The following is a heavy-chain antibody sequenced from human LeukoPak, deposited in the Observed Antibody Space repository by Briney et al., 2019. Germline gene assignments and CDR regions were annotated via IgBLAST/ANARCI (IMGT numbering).Heavy chain of an antibody. Sequence: GVSLRLSCAASGFTFSRYWMHWVRQAPGKGLVWVSHINTDGSSTTYADSVKGRFTISRDNSKNTLYLQMNSLRAEDTAVYYCAKSGGNSANSLLFYFDYWGQGTLVTVSS. V-gene: IGHV3-74*01. CDR2: INTDGSST. D-gene: IGHD2/OR15-2a*01. CDR1: GFTFSRYW. CDR3: AKSGGNSANSLLFYFDY. J-gene: IGHJ4*02.